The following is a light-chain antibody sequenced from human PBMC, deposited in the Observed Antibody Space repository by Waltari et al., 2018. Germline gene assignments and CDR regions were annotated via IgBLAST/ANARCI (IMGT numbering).Light chain of an antibody. J-gene: IGLJ2*01. V-gene: IGLV2-8*01. CDR3: ASRGASKV. CDR1: SSAVGAYKY. CDR2: EVS. Sequence: QSALTQPPSASGSPGQSVTLSCTGTSSAVGAYKYVSWYQQHPGNAPKLLIYEVSKRASGVPDRFSGSKSGNTASLTVSGLQAEDEADYYCASRGASKVFGGGTKLTVL.